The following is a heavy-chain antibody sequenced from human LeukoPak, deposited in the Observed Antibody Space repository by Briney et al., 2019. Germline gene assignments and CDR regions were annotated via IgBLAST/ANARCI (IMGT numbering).Heavy chain of an antibody. D-gene: IGHD3-10*01. V-gene: IGHV3-23*01. CDR3: AKGLVRGVSAFDI. J-gene: IGHJ3*02. CDR1: GFTFGDYA. CDR2: ISGSGGST. Sequence: GGSLRLSCTASGFTFGDYAISWVRQAPGKGLEWVSAISGSGGSTYYADSVKGRFTISRDNSKNTLYLQMNSLRAEDTAVYYCAKGLVRGVSAFDIWGQGTMVTVSS.